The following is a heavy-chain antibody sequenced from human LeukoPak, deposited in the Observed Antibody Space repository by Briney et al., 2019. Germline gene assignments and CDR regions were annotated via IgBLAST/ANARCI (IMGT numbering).Heavy chain of an antibody. J-gene: IGHJ4*02. CDR1: GFTFSSYA. CDR2: ISGSGGST. CDR3: AKGSIAAAKGISLTGDTIDY. V-gene: IGHV3-23*01. Sequence: PGGSLRLSCAASGFTFSSYAMSWVRQAPGKGLEWVSAISGSGGSTYYADSVKGRFTISRDNSKNTLYLQMNSLRAEDTAVYYCAKGSIAAAKGISLTGDTIDYWGQGTLVTVSS. D-gene: IGHD6-13*01.